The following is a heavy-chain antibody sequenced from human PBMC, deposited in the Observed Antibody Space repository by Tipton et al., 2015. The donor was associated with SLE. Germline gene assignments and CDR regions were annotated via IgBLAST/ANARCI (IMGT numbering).Heavy chain of an antibody. CDR1: GGSISSYY. V-gene: IGHV4-59*01. CDR2: ISYSGST. CDR3: ATYGAFVYMDV. Sequence: TLSLTCTVSGGSISSYYWSWIRQPPGKGLEWIGYISYSGSTNYNPSLKSRVTISVDTSKNQFSLKLSSVTAADTAVYYCATYGAFVYMDVWGKGTTVTVSS. J-gene: IGHJ6*03. D-gene: IGHD4-17*01.